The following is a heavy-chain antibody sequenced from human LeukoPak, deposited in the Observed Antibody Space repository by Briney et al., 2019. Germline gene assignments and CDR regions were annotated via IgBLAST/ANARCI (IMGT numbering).Heavy chain of an antibody. CDR1: GYTFTSYG. CDR2: ISAYNGNT. CDR3: ARVSRVTMVRGYYFDY. V-gene: IGHV1-18*01. D-gene: IGHD3-10*01. J-gene: IGHJ4*02. Sequence: ASVKVSCKASGYTFTSYGISWVRQAPGQGLEWMGWISAYNGNTNYAQKLQGRVTMTTDTSTSTAYMELRSLRSDDTAVYYCARVSRVTMVRGYYFDYWGQGTLVTVSS.